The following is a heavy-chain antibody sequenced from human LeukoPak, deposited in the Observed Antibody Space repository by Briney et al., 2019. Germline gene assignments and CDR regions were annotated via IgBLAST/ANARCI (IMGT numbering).Heavy chain of an antibody. CDR2: RTPKTSNS. V-gene: IGHV1-8*01. CDR1: GYTFTSYD. Sequence: GASVKLSCNASGYTFTSYDINWVRNATGPGPDLKGRRTPKTSNSGCAQQIEGRVTMTRNNSINTAYVELRGLTHEDTAVYYCARGRTPFFDGRRLDAFDVWGQGTTVTVSS. J-gene: IGHJ3*01. D-gene: IGHD3/OR15-3a*01. CDR3: ARGRTPFFDGRRLDAFDV.